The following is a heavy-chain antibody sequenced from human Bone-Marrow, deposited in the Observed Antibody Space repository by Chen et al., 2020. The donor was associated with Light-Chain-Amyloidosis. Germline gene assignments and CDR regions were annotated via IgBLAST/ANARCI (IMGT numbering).Heavy chain of an antibody. V-gene: IGHV3-30*04. CDR2: ISVDGSAQ. J-gene: IGHJ4*02. CDR3: ARDFGY. Sequence: QVHLVESGGGVVQPGGSPTLSCAASGFTFGNYAMNWIRQAPGGRLEGVAAISVDGSAQNYADSVKGRFTVSRDNSKNTLFLQLSSLRPEDTAVYYCARDFGYWGQGTLLVVSS. D-gene: IGHD3-10*01. CDR1: GFTFGNYA.